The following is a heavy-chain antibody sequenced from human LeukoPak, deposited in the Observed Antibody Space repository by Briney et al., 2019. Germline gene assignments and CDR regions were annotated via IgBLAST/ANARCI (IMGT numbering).Heavy chain of an antibody. Sequence: GGSLRLSCAASGFTFSSYWMHWVRQAPGKGLVWVSRINSDGSSTSYADSVKGRFTISRDNAKKTLYLQMNRLRAEDAAVYYCGRVNGDYGGWGQGTLVTVSS. D-gene: IGHD4-17*01. CDR2: INSDGSST. CDR3: GRVNGDYGG. J-gene: IGHJ4*02. CDR1: GFTFSSYW. V-gene: IGHV3-74*01.